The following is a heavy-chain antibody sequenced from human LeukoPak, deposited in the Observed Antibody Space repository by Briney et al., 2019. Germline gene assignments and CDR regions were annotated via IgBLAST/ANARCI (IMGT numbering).Heavy chain of an antibody. V-gene: IGHV3-48*02. J-gene: IGHJ4*02. CDR1: GFPFSSYS. CDR2: ITSSSSTI. D-gene: IGHD3-10*01. Sequence: GGSLRLSCAASGFPFSSYSMSWFRQAPGKGLEWVSYITSSSSTIYYAASVKGRFTISRDNAKNSLYLQMNSLRDEDTAVYYCAREAWFGELLLDYWGQGTLVTVSS. CDR3: AREAWFGELLLDY.